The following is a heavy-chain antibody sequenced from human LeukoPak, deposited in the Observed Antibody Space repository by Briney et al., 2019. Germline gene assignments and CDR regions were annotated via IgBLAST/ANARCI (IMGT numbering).Heavy chain of an antibody. CDR1: GFTFSSYW. J-gene: IGHJ3*02. D-gene: IGHD2-8*01. CDR2: IKQDGSEK. V-gene: IGHV3-7*01. Sequence: GGSLRLSCAASGFTFSSYWMSWVRQAPGKGLEWVANIKQDGSEKYYVDSVKGRFTISRDNAKNSLYLQMNSLGAEDTAVYYCAREIREYCTNGVCYLPDRAHAFDIWGQGTVVTVSS. CDR3: AREIREYCTNGVCYLPDRAHAFDI.